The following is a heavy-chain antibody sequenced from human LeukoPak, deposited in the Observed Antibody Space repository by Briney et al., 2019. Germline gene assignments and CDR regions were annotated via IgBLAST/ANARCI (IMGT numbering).Heavy chain of an antibody. Sequence: ASVKVSCKVSGYTLTELSMHWVRQAPGKGLEWMGGFDPEDGETIYAQKFQGRVAMTEDTSTDTAYMELSSLRSEDTAVYYCATDSQGRPPYFDYWGQGTLVTVSS. V-gene: IGHV1-24*01. D-gene: IGHD6-6*01. CDR2: FDPEDGET. CDR1: GYTLTELS. J-gene: IGHJ4*02. CDR3: ATDSQGRPPYFDY.